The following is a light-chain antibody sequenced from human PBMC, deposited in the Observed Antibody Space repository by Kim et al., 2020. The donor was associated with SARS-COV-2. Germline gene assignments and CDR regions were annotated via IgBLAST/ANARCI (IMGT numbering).Light chain of an antibody. Sequence: PGKTARITCGEDNIGSNSVHWYQKKSGPAPVLVKYFDSGRPAEIPERFSASKSGNTATLTINKVEAGDEADYYCQVWDTSSDYQYVFGTGTKVTVL. CDR3: QVWDTSSDYQYV. CDR2: FDS. V-gene: IGLV3-21*04. CDR1: NIGSNS. J-gene: IGLJ1*01.